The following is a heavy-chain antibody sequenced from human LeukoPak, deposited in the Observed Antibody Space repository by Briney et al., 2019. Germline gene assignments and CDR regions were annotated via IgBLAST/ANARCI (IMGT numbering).Heavy chain of an antibody. CDR1: GGSISSDNYY. CDR2: IYRSGST. V-gene: IGHV4-61*02. CDR3: ARSSGYSYGRRWFDY. J-gene: IGHJ4*02. Sequence: SETLSLTCTVSGGSISSDNYYWSWIRQPAGKGLEWIGRIYRSGSTNYNPSLKSRVTISVDTSKNQFSLKLSFVTAADTAVYYCARSSGYSYGRRWFDYLGQGTLVTVSS. D-gene: IGHD5-18*01.